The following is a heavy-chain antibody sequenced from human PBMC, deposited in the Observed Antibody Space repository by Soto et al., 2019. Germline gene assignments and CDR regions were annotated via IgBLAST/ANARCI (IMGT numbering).Heavy chain of an antibody. J-gene: IGHJ6*02. D-gene: IGHD3-3*01. CDR1: GYKVSTWHNFTSYW. Sequence: PGESLKISCMGSGYKVSTWHNFTSYWIAWVRQMPGEGLEWMGIIYPGDSDTRYSPSFQGQVTISADKSINSVYLQWSSLKASDTATYYCARLGFNYDFLSGFYKVHHYYVIDVWGQGSTVTGSS. CDR3: ARLGFNYDFLSGFYKVHHYYVIDV. CDR2: IYPGDSDT. V-gene: IGHV5-51*01.